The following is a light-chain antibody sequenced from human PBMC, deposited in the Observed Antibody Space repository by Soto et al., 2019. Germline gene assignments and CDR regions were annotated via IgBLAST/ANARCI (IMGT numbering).Light chain of an antibody. Sequence: EIGLRQSPATLSLSPGERATLSCRASQSVSSYLAWYQQKPGQAPRLLIYDASTRDTGIPARFSGSGSETEFTLTISHLQSEDFAVYYCHQYNNWPPWTFGQGTKVDIK. V-gene: IGKV3-15*01. CDR2: DAS. CDR1: QSVSSY. CDR3: HQYNNWPPWT. J-gene: IGKJ1*01.